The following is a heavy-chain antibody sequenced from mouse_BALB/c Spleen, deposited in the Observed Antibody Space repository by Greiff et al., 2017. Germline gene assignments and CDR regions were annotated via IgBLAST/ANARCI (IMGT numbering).Heavy chain of an antibody. CDR1: GYSFTGYF. V-gene: IGHV1-37*01. CDR3: GRAGYDGYYVAMDY. D-gene: IGHD2-3*01. Sequence: EVKVVESGPELVKPGASVKISCKASGYSFTGYFMNWVKQSHGKSLEWIGRINPYNGDTFYNQKFKGKATLTVDKSSSTAHMELLSLTSEDAAVYYCGRAGYDGYYVAMDYWGQGTSGTVSS. CDR2: INPYNGDT. J-gene: IGHJ4*01.